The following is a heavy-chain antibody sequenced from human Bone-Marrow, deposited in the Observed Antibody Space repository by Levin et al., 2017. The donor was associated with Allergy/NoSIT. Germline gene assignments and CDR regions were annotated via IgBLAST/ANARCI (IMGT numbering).Heavy chain of an antibody. CDR1: GFTFDDYA. J-gene: IGHJ4*02. D-gene: IGHD6-13*01. V-gene: IGHV3-9*01. Sequence: SLKISCAASGFTFDDYAMHWVRQGPGKGLEWVSGISWNSGTIGYADSVKGRFTISRDNAKNSVYLQMNSLRVEDTGLYYCASGASSSWYRAGVGDHWGQGTLVTVSS. CDR2: ISWNSGTI. CDR3: ASGASSSWYRAGVGDH.